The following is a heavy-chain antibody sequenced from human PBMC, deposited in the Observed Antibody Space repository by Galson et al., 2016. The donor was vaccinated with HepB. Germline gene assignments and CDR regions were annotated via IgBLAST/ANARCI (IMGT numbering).Heavy chain of an antibody. J-gene: IGHJ4*02. CDR1: GGSISSSTW. V-gene: IGHV4-4*02. CDR3: ARYLYGDSGWHYFDY. D-gene: IGHD4-17*01. CDR2: IHHTGTK. Sequence: SETLSLTCAVSGGSISSSTWWSWGRQPPGKGLEWIGEIHHTGTKNYNPSLKSRVTMSVDKSKNQFSLELSSVTAADTAVYYCARYLYGDSGWHYFDYWGQGTLVTVSS.